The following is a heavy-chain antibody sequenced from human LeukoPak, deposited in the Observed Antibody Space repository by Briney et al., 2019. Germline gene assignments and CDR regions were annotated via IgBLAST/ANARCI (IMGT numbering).Heavy chain of an antibody. D-gene: IGHD6-19*01. Sequence: PSETLSLTCTVSGASISSSSYYWGWIRQPPGKGLEWIGSIYYSGSTYYTPSLKSRVTISVDTSKNQFSLKLNSVTAADTTVYYCARHGDGSGWYGPYYFDYWGQGTLVTVSS. CDR3: ARHGDGSGWYGPYYFDY. V-gene: IGHV4-39*01. J-gene: IGHJ4*02. CDR1: GASISSSSYY. CDR2: IYYSGST.